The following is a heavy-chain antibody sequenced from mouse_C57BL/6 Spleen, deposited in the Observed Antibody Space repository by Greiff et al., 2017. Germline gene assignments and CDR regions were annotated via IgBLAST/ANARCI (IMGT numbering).Heavy chain of an antibody. Sequence: VQLKQSGPGLVQPSQSLSITCTVSGFSLTSYGVHWVRQSPGKGLEWLGVIWRGGSTDYNAAFMFRLSITKDNSKSQVFFKMNSLQADDTIIYYYARGDYGNYKDYAMNYWNQGTSVTVSS. CDR2: IWRGGST. J-gene: IGHJ4*01. D-gene: IGHD2-1*01. CDR3: ARGDYGNYKDYAMNY. CDR1: GFSLTSYG. V-gene: IGHV2-5*01.